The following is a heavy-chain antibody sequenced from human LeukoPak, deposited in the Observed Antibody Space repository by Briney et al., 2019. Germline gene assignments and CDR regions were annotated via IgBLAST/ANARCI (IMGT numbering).Heavy chain of an antibody. V-gene: IGHV1-18*04. Sequence: ASLKLSCKASGYTFTGYYMHWVRQAPGQGLEWIGWINAYNRKTHYAQNFQARVTMSTDSSTSTAYMELGSLRSDDTAVYYCARWGLVAPGTYYYYYMDVWGQGTTVTVSS. CDR3: ARWGLVAPGTYYYYYMDV. CDR2: INAYNRKT. CDR1: GYTFTGYY. J-gene: IGHJ6*03. D-gene: IGHD2-2*01.